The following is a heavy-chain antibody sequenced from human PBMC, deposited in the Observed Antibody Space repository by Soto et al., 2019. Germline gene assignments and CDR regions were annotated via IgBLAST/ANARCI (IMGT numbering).Heavy chain of an antibody. J-gene: IGHJ3*02. Sequence: QVQLVESGGGVVQPGRSLRLSCAASGFIFSTYLMHWVRQAPGTGLEWVAVTSYDGNTQNRYYADTVKGRFTISRDNSKNTVYLQMNSLGTEDTALYYCVGEGIFNTANDAFDIWGQGTMVTVSS. D-gene: IGHD2-21*01. CDR3: VGEGIFNTANDAFDI. CDR1: GFIFSTYL. CDR2: TSYDGNTQNR. V-gene: IGHV3-30-3*01.